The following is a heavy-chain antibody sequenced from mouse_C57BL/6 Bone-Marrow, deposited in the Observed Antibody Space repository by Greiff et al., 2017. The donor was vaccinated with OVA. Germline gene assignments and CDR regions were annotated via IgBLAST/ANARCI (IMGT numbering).Heavy chain of an antibody. CDR1: GYTFTSYW. CDR3: ARTGTKGYFDY. V-gene: IGHV1-69*01. Sequence: QVQLQQPGAELVMPGASMKLSCKASGYTFTSYWMHWVKQRPGQGLEWIGEIDPSDSYTNYNQKFKGKSTLTVDKSSSTAYMQLSSLTSEDSAVYYCARTGTKGYFDYWGQGTTLTVSS. D-gene: IGHD4-1*01. J-gene: IGHJ2*01. CDR2: IDPSDSYT.